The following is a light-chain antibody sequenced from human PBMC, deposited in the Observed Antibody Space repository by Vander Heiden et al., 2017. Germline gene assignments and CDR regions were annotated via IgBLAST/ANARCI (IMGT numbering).Light chain of an antibody. CDR1: SSDVGAHDY. J-gene: IGLJ1*01. Sequence: QSALTQPASVSGSPGQSITISCTGTSSDVGAHDYVSWYQQHPGKVPKVIILEVNKRPSGVSNRFSGSKSGTTASLTISGLQAEDEADYYCSSYTTSVTYVFGTGTKVTVL. CDR3: SSYTTSVTYV. V-gene: IGLV2-14*01. CDR2: EVN.